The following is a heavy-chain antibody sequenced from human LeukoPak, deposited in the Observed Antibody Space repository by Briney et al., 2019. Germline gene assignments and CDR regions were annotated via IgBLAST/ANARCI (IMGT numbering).Heavy chain of an antibody. CDR1: GFTFSSYG. J-gene: IGHJ4*02. CDR2: IRYDGSNK. Sequence: GGSLRLSCAASGFTFSSYGMHWVRQAPGKGLEWVAFIRYDGSNKYYADSVKGRFTISRDNSKNTLYLQMSSLRAEDTAVYYCAKAHDYDFWSGYPSDYWGQGTLVTVSS. CDR3: AKAHDYDFWSGYPSDY. D-gene: IGHD3-3*01. V-gene: IGHV3-30*02.